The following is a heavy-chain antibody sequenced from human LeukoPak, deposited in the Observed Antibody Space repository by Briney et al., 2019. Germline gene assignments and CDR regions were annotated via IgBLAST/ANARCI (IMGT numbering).Heavy chain of an antibody. CDR3: ARALGGYDY. Sequence: SETLSLTCTVSGGSISNYYWSWIRQPPGKGLECMGYIYYSGSTNYNPTLKSRVSISLDTSKNQVALKLTSVSAADTALCCCARALGGYDYWGQGTLVTVSS. D-gene: IGHD2-15*01. J-gene: IGHJ4*02. CDR1: GGSISNYY. V-gene: IGHV4-59*01. CDR2: IYYSGST.